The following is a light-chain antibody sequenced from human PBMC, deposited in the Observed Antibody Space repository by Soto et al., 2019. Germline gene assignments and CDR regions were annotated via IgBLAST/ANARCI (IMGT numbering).Light chain of an antibody. CDR2: RAS. V-gene: IGKV3-15*01. CDR3: QQYDKWPPIT. CDR1: QSVDSN. J-gene: IGKJ5*01. Sequence: EIVMTQSPATLSVSPGERGTLSCRASQSVDSNLAWYQQKPGQAPRLLIYRASTRATGIPARFSGSGSGTEFTLTISSLQPEDFAVYYCQQYDKWPPITFGQGTRLEIK.